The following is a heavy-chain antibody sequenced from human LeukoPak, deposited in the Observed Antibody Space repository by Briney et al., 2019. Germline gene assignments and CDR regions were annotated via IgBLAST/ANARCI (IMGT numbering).Heavy chain of an antibody. CDR3: AREDYDILTGYPSYYFDY. J-gene: IGHJ4*02. CDR1: GGTFSGYA. CDR2: IVPILGIA. Sequence: SVKVSCKGSGGTFSGYAISWVRQAPGQGLEWMGRIVPILGIANYAQKFQGRVTITADKSTSTAYMELSSLRSEDTAVYYRAREDYDILTGYPSYYFDYWGQGTLVTVSS. D-gene: IGHD3-9*01. V-gene: IGHV1-69*04.